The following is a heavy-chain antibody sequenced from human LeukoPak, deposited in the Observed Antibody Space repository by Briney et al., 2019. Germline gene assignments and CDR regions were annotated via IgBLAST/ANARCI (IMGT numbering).Heavy chain of an antibody. CDR2: ICANDGNT. CDR3: AKVGMTTVTPGAFDI. J-gene: IGHJ3*02. V-gene: IGHV3-23*01. Sequence: GGSLRLSCAASGLTFRNYAMSWVRQAPGKGLEWVSVICANDGNTYYADAVKGRFTISRDNSKNTLYLQMNSLRAEDTAVYYCAKVGMTTVTPGAFDIWGQGTMVTVSS. CDR1: GLTFRNYA. D-gene: IGHD4-17*01.